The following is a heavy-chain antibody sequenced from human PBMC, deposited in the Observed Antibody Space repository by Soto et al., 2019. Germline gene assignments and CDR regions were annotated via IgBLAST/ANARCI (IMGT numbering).Heavy chain of an antibody. Sequence: PSETLSLTCTVSGGSISSSSYYWGWIRQPPGKGLEWIGSIYYSGSTYYNPSLKSRVTISVDTSKNQFSLKLSSVTAADTAVYYCARNWNHNWFDPWGQGTLVTVSS. V-gene: IGHV4-39*01. D-gene: IGHD1-1*01. CDR1: GGSISSSSYY. CDR2: IYYSGST. J-gene: IGHJ5*02. CDR3: ARNWNHNWFDP.